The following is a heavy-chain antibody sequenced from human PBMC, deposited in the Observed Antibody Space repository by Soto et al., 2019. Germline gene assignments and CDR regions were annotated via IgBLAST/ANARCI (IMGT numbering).Heavy chain of an antibody. CDR1: GYALTTYG. J-gene: IGHJ4*02. Sequence: QVPLVQSGAEVKKPGASVKVSCKGSGYALTTYGITWVRQAPGQGLEWVGWISAHNGNTNYAQKRQGRVTVTRNTSTSTAYMELRSLRSVDPAVYYCARGRYADYWGQGALVTVSS. CDR2: ISAHNGNT. CDR3: ARGRYADY. V-gene: IGHV1-18*01. D-gene: IGHD1-1*01.